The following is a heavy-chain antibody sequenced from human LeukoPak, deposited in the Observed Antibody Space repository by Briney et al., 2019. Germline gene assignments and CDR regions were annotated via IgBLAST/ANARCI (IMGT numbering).Heavy chain of an antibody. CDR3: ARDGRKYYYDSSGSIDY. CDR2: IYYSGST. CDR1: GGSFSGYY. V-gene: IGHV4-31*11. D-gene: IGHD3-22*01. Sequence: SETLSLTCAVYGGSFSGYYWSWIRQHPGKGLEWIGYIYYSGSTYYNPSLKIRVTISVDTSKNQFSLKLSSVTAADTAVYYCARDGRKYYYDSSGSIDYWGQGTLVTVSS. J-gene: IGHJ4*02.